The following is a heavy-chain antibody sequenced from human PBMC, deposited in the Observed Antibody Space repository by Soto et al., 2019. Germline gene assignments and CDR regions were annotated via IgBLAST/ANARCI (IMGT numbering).Heavy chain of an antibody. D-gene: IGHD2-8*02. CDR3: AKENGTGRAPNGAYDV. Sequence: QVQLVESGGDVVQPGRSLRLSCAASGFTFKDCAMHWVRQAPGKGLEWVSIIFNDAGNEYYTESVKGRFTISRDNSKNTLYLHMNRLRDDDTAVYYCAKENGTGRAPNGAYDVWGRGTRVTVSS. V-gene: IGHV3-33*06. CDR1: GFTFKDCA. J-gene: IGHJ3*01. CDR2: IFNDAGNE.